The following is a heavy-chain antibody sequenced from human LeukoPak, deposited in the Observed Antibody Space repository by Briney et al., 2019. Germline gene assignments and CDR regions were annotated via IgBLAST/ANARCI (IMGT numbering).Heavy chain of an antibody. Sequence: SETLSLTCTVSGGSISSSSYYWGWIRQPPGKGLEWIGSIYYSGSTYYNPSLKSRVTISVDTSKNQFSLKLSSVTAADTAVYYCARHAGYSSGWSPFDYWGQGTLVTVSS. V-gene: IGHV4-39*01. CDR1: GGSISSSSYY. D-gene: IGHD6-19*01. CDR2: IYYSGST. CDR3: ARHAGYSSGWSPFDY. J-gene: IGHJ4*02.